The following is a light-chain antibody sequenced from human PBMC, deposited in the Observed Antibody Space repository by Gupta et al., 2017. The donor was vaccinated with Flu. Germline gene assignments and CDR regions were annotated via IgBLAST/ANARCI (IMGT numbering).Light chain of an antibody. CDR3: QQLEWTTNT. CDR1: QGIGSH. CDR2: VAS. J-gene: IGKJ4*01. V-gene: IGKV1-9*01. Sequence: DIHLTQSPSFLSASVGDRVSLTSRASQGIGSHLAWYQQKQGKAPKILIYVASTLQSGGPSRCTGSRSGTEGTRTSSSLQPEDTATDWCQQLEWTTNTFGRGTKVEMK.